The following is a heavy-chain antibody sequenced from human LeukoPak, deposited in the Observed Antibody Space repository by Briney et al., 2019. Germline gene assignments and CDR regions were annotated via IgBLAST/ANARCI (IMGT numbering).Heavy chain of an antibody. J-gene: IGHJ4*02. CDR2: IYSSGST. Sequence: SETLSLTCTVSGGSLSSYCWSWIRQPPGKGLEWIGYIYSSGSTDYNPSLKSRVTISEDTSKNQFSLKLTSVTAADTAVYYCARRSWFVDYWGQGTLVTVSS. D-gene: IGHD6-13*01. V-gene: IGHV4-59*08. CDR1: GGSLSSYC. CDR3: ARRSWFVDY.